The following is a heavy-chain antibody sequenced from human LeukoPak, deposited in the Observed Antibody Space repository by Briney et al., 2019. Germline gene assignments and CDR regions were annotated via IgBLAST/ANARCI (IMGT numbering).Heavy chain of an antibody. CDR3: AREDYYGSGSWD. CDR1: GFTVTSNY. J-gene: IGHJ3*01. Sequence: GGSLRLSCAASGFTVTSNYMSWVRQASGKGLEWVSVIYSGGSTFYADSVKGRFTISRDNSKNTVYLQMNSLRAEDTAMYYCAREDYYGSGSWDWGQGTMVTVSS. D-gene: IGHD3-10*01. V-gene: IGHV3-66*01. CDR2: IYSGGST.